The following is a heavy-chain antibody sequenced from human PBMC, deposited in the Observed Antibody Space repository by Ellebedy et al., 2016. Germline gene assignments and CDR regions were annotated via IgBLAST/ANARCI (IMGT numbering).Heavy chain of an antibody. Sequence: GGSLRLXCAASGFTFSSYAMSWVRQAPGKGLEWVAVIWYDGSNKYYADSVKGRFTISRDNSKNTVSLQMNSLRAEDTAVYYCARRKGSSFDYWGQGTLVTVSS. CDR1: GFTFSSYA. CDR3: ARRKGSSFDY. CDR2: IWYDGSNK. J-gene: IGHJ4*02. V-gene: IGHV3-33*08. D-gene: IGHD6-6*01.